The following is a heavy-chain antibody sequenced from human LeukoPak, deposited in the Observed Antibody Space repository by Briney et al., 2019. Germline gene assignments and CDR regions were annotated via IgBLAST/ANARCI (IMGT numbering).Heavy chain of an antibody. CDR2: ISAYNGNT. D-gene: IGHD6-13*01. CDR1: GYTFTSYG. V-gene: IGHV1-18*01. J-gene: IGHJ6*03. Sequence: ASVKVSCKASGYTFTSYGISWVRQAPGQGLEWMGWISAYNGNTNYAQKLQGRVTMTTDTSTSTAYMELRSLRSDDTAVYYCAREYSSSWYNYYYYMDVWGKGTTVTVSS. CDR3: AREYSSSWYNYYYYMDV.